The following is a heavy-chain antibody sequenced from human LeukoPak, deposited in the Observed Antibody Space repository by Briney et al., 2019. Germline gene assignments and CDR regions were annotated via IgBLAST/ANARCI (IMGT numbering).Heavy chain of an antibody. CDR2: IYYSGST. CDR1: GGSVSSGSYY. V-gene: IGHV4-61*01. CDR3: ARLFHPALSGNYPFDY. J-gene: IGHJ4*02. D-gene: IGHD1-26*01. Sequence: SETLSLTCIVSGGSVSSGSYYWSWIRQPPGKGLEWIAYIYYSGSTSYNPSLKSRVTISVDTSKNQFSLKLNSVTAADTAMYYCARLFHPALSGNYPFDYWGQGTLVTVSS.